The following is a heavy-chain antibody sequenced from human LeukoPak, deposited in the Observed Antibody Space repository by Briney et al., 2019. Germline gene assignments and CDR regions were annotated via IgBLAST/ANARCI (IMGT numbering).Heavy chain of an antibody. V-gene: IGHV4-4*02. CDR3: ARRGQQGSSWQLDAQSFDY. D-gene: IGHD6-13*01. Sequence: PSETLSLTCAVSGGSISSSNWWSWVRQPPGKGLEWIGEIYHSGSTNYNPSLKSRVTISVDKSKNQFSLKLSSVTAADTAVYYCARRGQQGSSWQLDAQSFDYWGQGTLVTVSS. CDR2: IYHSGST. CDR1: GGSISSSNW. J-gene: IGHJ4*02.